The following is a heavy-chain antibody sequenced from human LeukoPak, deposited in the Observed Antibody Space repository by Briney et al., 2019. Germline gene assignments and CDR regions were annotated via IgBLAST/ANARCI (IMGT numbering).Heavy chain of an antibody. CDR1: RFTFSSYA. CDR3: ARYLAALGTGMDC. Sequence: ERSLRLSCAASRFTFSSYAMHWVRQAPGKGLEWVAGISYDGGHKYYADSVKGRFTISRDNSENTLYLQMNSLRAEDTAVYYCARYLAALGTGMDCWGQGTLVTVSS. D-gene: IGHD6-13*01. V-gene: IGHV3-30*04. J-gene: IGHJ4*02. CDR2: ISYDGGHK.